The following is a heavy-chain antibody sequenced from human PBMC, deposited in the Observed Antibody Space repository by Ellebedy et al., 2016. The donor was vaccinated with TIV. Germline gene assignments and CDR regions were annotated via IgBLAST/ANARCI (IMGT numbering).Heavy chain of an antibody. CDR3: ARRGSYGDYAVQINSWFDR. Sequence: GGSLRLSCVASGFSFRSYWMSWVRQAPGKGLEWVANIYQDGSNQYYVDSVKGRFTISRDNRNKSLFLQMNSLSGEDTAVYYCARRGSYGDYAVQINSWFDRWGRGTLVTVSS. V-gene: IGHV3-7*01. CDR1: GFSFRSYW. D-gene: IGHD4-17*01. J-gene: IGHJ5*02. CDR2: IYQDGSNQ.